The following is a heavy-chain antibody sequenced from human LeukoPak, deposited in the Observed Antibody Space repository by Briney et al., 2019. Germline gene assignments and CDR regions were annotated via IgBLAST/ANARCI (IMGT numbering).Heavy chain of an antibody. CDR3: ARHYLSNWFDP. D-gene: IGHD3-10*01. V-gene: IGHV4-30-4*01. Sequence: PSETLSLTCTVSGASISSGDHYWSWIRQPPGKGLEWIGYIYYSGSTYYTPFLKGRVTISVDTSKKQFSLKLSSVTAADTAVYYCARHYLSNWFDPWGQGTLVTVSS. CDR1: GASISSGDHY. J-gene: IGHJ5*02. CDR2: IYYSGST.